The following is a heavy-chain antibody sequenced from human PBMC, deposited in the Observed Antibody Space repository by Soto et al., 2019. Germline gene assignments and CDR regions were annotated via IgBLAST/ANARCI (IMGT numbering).Heavy chain of an antibody. CDR1: GYTLTELS. D-gene: IGHD3-10*01. CDR2: FDPEDGET. J-gene: IGHJ6*02. Sequence: ASVKVSCKVSGYTLTELSMHWVRQAPGKGLEWMGGFDPEDGETIYAQKFQGRVTMTEDTSTDTAYMELSSLRSEDTAVYYCATDGWFGESDYYYYGMDVWGQGTTVTVSS. V-gene: IGHV1-24*01. CDR3: ATDGWFGESDYYYYGMDV.